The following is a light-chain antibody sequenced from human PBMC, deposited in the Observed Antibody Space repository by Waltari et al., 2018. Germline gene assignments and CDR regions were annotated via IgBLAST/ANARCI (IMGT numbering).Light chain of an antibody. CDR2: EVS. V-gene: IGLV2-8*01. J-gene: IGLJ1*01. Sequence: QSPLTQPPSASGSPGQSVTIPCTGTSSDVGCYNYVSWYPHHPGKAPKLMIYEVSKRPSGVPDRVSGSKSGNTASLTVSGLQAEDEAEYYCSSYAGSNNPYVFGTGTKVTVL. CDR1: SSDVGCYNY. CDR3: SSYAGSNNPYV.